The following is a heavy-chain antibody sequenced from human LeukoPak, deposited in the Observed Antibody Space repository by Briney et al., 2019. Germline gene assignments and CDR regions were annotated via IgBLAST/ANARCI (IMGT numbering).Heavy chain of an antibody. Sequence: GGSLRLSCAASGFTFSSYGMHWVRQAPGKGLEWVAVISYDGSNKYYADSVKGRFTISRDNSKNTLYLQMNSLRAEDTAVYYCARGLYSGYGNPSWGQGTLVTVSS. J-gene: IGHJ5*02. CDR1: GFTFSSYG. D-gene: IGHD5-12*01. V-gene: IGHV3-30*03. CDR2: ISYDGSNK. CDR3: ARGLYSGYGNPS.